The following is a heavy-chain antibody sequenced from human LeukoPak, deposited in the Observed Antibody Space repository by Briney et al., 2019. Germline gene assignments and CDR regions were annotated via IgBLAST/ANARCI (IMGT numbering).Heavy chain of an antibody. CDR2: MNPNSGNT. CDR1: GYTFTSYD. CDR3: AARGASSSSLRPLDF. Sequence: ASVKVSCKASGYTFTSYDINWVRQATGQGLEWMGWMNPNSGNTGYAQKFQGRVTMTRNTSISTAYMELSSLSSDDTAVYYCAARGASSSSLRPLDFWGQGTLVTVSS. V-gene: IGHV1-8*01. D-gene: IGHD6-6*01. J-gene: IGHJ4*02.